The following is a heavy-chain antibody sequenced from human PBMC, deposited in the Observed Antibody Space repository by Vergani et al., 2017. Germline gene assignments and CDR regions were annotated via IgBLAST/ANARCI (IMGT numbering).Heavy chain of an antibody. D-gene: IGHD3-3*01. J-gene: IGHJ6*02. CDR3: SRGGFYTSRNDFKFYGLGV. V-gene: IGHV1-18*01. CDR1: RYPFSRYG. CDR2: ISAYSGET. Sequence: QAQLVQSGAEVKKPGASVRVSCKASRYPFSRYGINWVRQAPGQGLEWMGWISAYSGETRYARSLQGRVTMTTDASTNTAYMSLRSLRSDDTAIYYCSRGGFYTSRNDFKFYGLGVWGQGTTVTVTS.